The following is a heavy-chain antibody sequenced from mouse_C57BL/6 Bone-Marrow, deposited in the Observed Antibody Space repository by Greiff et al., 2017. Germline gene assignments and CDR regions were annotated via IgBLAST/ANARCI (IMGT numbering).Heavy chain of an antibody. V-gene: IGHV5-9*01. CDR2: ISGGGGNT. CDR1: GFTFSSYT. Sequence: EVHLVESGGGLVKPGGSLKLSCAASGFTFSSYTMSWVRQTPEKRLQWVSAISGGGGNTYYPDSVKGRFTISRDNDSQLLYLQMSSQRTENTALYYCARQVTTVLATKYFDVGGTGTTVTVSS. CDR3: ARQVTTVLATKYFDV. J-gene: IGHJ1*03. D-gene: IGHD1-1*01.